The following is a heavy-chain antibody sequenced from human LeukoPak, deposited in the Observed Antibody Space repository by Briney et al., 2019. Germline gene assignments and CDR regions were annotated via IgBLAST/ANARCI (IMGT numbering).Heavy chain of an antibody. Sequence: SETLFLTCAVYGGSFSGYYWSWIRQPPGKGLEWIGEINHSGSTNYNPSLKSRVTISVDTSKNQFSLKLSSVTAADTAVYYCARSSLRYFDWLLHFDYWGQGTLVTVSS. CDR1: GGSFSGYY. CDR3: ARSSLRYFDWLLHFDY. CDR2: INHSGST. D-gene: IGHD3-9*01. J-gene: IGHJ4*02. V-gene: IGHV4-34*01.